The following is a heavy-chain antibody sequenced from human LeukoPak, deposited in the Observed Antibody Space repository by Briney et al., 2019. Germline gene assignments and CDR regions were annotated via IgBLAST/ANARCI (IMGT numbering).Heavy chain of an antibody. CDR3: ARTGLWSGSLFLDWFDP. V-gene: IGHV4-59*01. CDR1: GGSISSYY. CDR2: IYYSGST. D-gene: IGHD3-3*01. J-gene: IGHJ5*02. Sequence: SETLSLTCTVSGGSISSYYWSWIRQPPWKGLEWIGYIYYSGSTNYNPSLKSRVTISVDTSKNQFSLKLSSVTAADTAVYYCARTGLWSGSLFLDWFDPWGQGTLVTVSS.